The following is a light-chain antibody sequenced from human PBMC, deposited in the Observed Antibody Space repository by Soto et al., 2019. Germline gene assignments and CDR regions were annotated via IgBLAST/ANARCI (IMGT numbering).Light chain of an antibody. Sequence: SYELTQPPSVSVAPRQTARITCGGNNIGSQRVHWYQQKPGQAPVLVVYDDDNRPSGIPERFSGSNSGNTATLTINRVEAGDEADYYCQVCDNNNDQYVFGTGTKLTVL. CDR2: DDD. V-gene: IGLV3-21*02. J-gene: IGLJ1*01. CDR3: QVCDNNNDQYV. CDR1: NIGSQR.